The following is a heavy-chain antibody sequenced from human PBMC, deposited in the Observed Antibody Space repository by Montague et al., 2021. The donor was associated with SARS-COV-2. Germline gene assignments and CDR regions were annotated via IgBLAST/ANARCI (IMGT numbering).Heavy chain of an antibody. J-gene: IGHJ4*02. CDR1: GFSLSTSGMC. V-gene: IGHV2-70*01. Sequence: PALVKPTQTLTLTCTFSGFSLSTSGMCVSWIRQPPGKALEWLALIGWDDDKYYSTSLKTRLTISKDTSKNQVVLTMTNMDPVDTATYYCARTMDAGTYYYDSSGYYPFDYWGQGTLVTVSS. CDR2: IGWDDDK. CDR3: ARTMDAGTYYYDSSGYYPFDY. D-gene: IGHD3-22*01.